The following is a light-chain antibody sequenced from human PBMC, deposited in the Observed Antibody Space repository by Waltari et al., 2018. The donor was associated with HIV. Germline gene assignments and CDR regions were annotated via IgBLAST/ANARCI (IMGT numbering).Light chain of an antibody. CDR1: SSDLGDDKS. Sequence: QSALTQPPSASGSLGQSVTIFCTGISSDLGDDKSVSWYQQHPGTAPKLLIYGVTQRPSGVPGRFSCSKSGNTASLTVSGLQPDDEADYYCCSYAGRGSHVCGSGTSVTVL. CDR2: GVT. V-gene: IGLV2-8*01. J-gene: IGLJ1*01. CDR3: CSYAGRGSHV.